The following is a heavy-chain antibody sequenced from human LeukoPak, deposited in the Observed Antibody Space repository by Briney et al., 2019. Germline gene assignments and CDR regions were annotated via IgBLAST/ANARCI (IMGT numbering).Heavy chain of an antibody. J-gene: IGHJ4*02. Sequence: GGSLRLSCTTSGFAFYDFAMSWVRQPAGKGLEWVGFIRRRAYGGAAEYAASVKGRFIIFRDDSKGIAYLQMNSLKTEDTAVYYCSRNGLVDFDYWGQGARVIVSP. CDR1: GFAFYDFA. CDR3: SRNGLVDFDY. V-gene: IGHV3-49*04. CDR2: IRRRAYGGAA.